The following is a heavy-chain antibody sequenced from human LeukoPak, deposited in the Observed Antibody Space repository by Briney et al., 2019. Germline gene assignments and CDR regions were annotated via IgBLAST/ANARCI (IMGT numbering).Heavy chain of an antibody. V-gene: IGHV1-69*04. Sequence: ASVKVSCKASGGTFSSYAISWVRQAPGQGLEWMGRIIPILGIANYAQKFQGRVTITADKSTSTAYMELSSLRSEDTAVYYCARVPAAISPYYYYMDVWGKGTTVTVSS. CDR2: IIPILGIA. CDR3: ARVPAAISPYYYYMDV. J-gene: IGHJ6*03. CDR1: GGTFSSYA. D-gene: IGHD2-2*02.